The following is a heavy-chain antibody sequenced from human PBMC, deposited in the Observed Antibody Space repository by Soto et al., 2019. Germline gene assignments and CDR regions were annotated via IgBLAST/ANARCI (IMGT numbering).Heavy chain of an antibody. CDR1: GGTSSDYA. V-gene: IGHV1-69*01. J-gene: IGHJ3*01. CDR2: IIPIFGTA. CDR3: AGSFKYGSGTFDALDV. Sequence: QVLLVQSGTEVKKPGSSVKVSCQASGGTSSDYALTWVRQAPGQGLEWMGGIIPIFGTANYAQRFQGRVSITADGSSSKAYMELSSLKSEDTAVYYCAGSFKYGSGTFDALDVWGHGTMVMVSS. D-gene: IGHD3-10*01.